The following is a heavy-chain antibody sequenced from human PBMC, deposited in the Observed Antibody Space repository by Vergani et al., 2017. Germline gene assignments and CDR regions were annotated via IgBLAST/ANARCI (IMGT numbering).Heavy chain of an antibody. D-gene: IGHD4-17*01. J-gene: IGHJ4*02. V-gene: IGHV3-30*02. Sequence: QVPLVESGGGVVQPGGSLRLSCAASGFTFNIYGMHWVRQAPGKGLEWVAFIRYDGSDKYYADSVKGRFTISRDNSMNTLYLQMNSLRADDTAVYYCAKELTTVTIPNYFYYWGQGTLVTVSS. CDR3: AKELTTVTIPNYFYY. CDR2: IRYDGSDK. CDR1: GFTFNIYG.